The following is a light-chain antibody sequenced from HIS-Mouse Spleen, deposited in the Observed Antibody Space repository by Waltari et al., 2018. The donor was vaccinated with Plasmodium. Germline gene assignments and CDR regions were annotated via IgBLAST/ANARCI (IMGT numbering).Light chain of an antibody. CDR1: SSDVGGYNY. V-gene: IGLV2-14*03. CDR3: SSYTSSSTVV. CDR2: DVG. J-gene: IGLJ2*01. Sequence: QSALTQPASVSGSPGQSITISCTGTSSDVGGYNYVFWYQQHPGKAPNLMIYDVGNRPSGVSNRFSGSKSGNTASLTISGLQAEDEADYYCSSYTSSSTVVFGGGTKLTVL.